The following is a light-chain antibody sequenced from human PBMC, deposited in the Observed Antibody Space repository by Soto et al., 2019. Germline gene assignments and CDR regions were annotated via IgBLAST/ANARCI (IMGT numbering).Light chain of an antibody. CDR1: QSISSW. J-gene: IGKJ1*01. Sequence: DIQMTQSPSTLSASVGDRVTITCRASQSISSWVAWYQQKPGKASKLLIYKASSLESGVPSRFSGSGSGTEFTLTISSLQPDDFATYYCQQYSSYPWTFGQGTKVDIK. CDR3: QQYSSYPWT. V-gene: IGKV1-5*03. CDR2: KAS.